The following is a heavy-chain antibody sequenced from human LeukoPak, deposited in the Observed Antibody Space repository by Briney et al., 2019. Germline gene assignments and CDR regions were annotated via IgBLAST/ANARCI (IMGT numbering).Heavy chain of an antibody. CDR1: GFTFSSYW. Sequence: GGSLRLSCAASGFTFSSYWMHWVRQAPGKGLVWVSRINSDGSSTRYADSVKGRFTNSRDNAKNTLYLQMNSLRTEDTAIYYCAKEDVVVITIRYFQHWGQGTLVTVSS. CDR3: AKEDVVVITIRYFQH. D-gene: IGHD3-22*01. J-gene: IGHJ1*01. CDR2: INSDGSST. V-gene: IGHV3-74*01.